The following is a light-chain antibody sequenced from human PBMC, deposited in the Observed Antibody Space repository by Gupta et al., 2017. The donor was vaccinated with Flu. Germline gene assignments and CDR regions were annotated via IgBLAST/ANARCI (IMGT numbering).Light chain of an antibody. Sequence: SSDVGTYNLVSWYQQHPGKAPKLMIYEVSKRPSGVSTRFSGSKSGNTASLTISGLQAEDEADYYCCSYAGSTTLGVFGTGTKVIVL. J-gene: IGLJ1*01. CDR3: CSYAGSTTLGV. CDR2: EVS. V-gene: IGLV2-23*02. CDR1: SSDVGTYNL.